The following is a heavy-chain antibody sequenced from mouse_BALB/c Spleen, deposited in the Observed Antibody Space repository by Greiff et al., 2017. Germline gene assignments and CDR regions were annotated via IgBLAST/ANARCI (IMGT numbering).Heavy chain of an antibody. V-gene: IGHV5-9-4*01. J-gene: IGHJ1*01. D-gene: IGHD1-1*01. CDR1: GFTFSSYA. CDR3: ARDGSYKGSSFFDV. CDR2: ISSGGSYT. Sequence: EVKLMESGGGLVKPGGSLKLSCAASGFTFSSYAMSWVRQSPEKRLEWVAEISSGGSYTYYPDTVTGRFTISRDNAKNTLYLEMSSLRSEDTAVYDCARDGSYKGSSFFDVWGAGTTVTVSS.